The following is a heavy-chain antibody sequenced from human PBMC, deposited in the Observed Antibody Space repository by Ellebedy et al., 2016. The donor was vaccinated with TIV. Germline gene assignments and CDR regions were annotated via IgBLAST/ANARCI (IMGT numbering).Heavy chain of an antibody. D-gene: IGHD3-10*01. V-gene: IGHV1-69*13. CDR1: GYTFTSYA. CDR2: IIPIFGTA. J-gene: IGHJ6*02. CDR3: ARGDYYGSGSYYKFRGGDVSYYYYGMDV. Sequence: AASVKVSCKASGYTFTSYAISWVRQAPGQGLEWMGGIIPIFGTANYAQKFQGRVTITADESTSTAYMELSSLRSEDTAVYYWARGDYYGSGSYYKFRGGDVSYYYYGMDVWGQGTTVTVSS.